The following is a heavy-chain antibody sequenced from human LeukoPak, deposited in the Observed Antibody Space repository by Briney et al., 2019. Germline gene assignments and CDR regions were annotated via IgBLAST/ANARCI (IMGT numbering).Heavy chain of an antibody. CDR1: GGTFSSYA. D-gene: IGHD6-19*01. J-gene: IGHJ4*02. Sequence: SVKVSCKASGGTFSSYAISWVRQAPGQGLEWMGGIIPIFGTANYAQKFQGRDTITTDESTSTAYMELSSLRSEDTAVYYCASPYSSGWYAEHEPFDYWGQGTLVTVSS. V-gene: IGHV1-69*05. CDR2: IIPIFGTA. CDR3: ASPYSSGWYAEHEPFDY.